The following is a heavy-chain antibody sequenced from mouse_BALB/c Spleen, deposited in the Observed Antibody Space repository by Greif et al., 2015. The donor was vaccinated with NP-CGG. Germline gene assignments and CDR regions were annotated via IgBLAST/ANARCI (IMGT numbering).Heavy chain of an antibody. CDR3: ARAYYGNYGYFDV. V-gene: IGHV1-63*02. D-gene: IGHD2-10*01. J-gene: IGHJ1*01. CDR1: GYTFTNYW. CDR2: IYPGGGYT. Sequence: QVQLQQSGAELVRPGTSVKISCKASGYTFTNYWLGWVKQRPGHGLEWIGDIYPGGGYTNYNEKFKGKATLTADTSSSTAYMQLSSLTSEDSAVYFCARAYYGNYGYFDVWGAGTTVTVSS.